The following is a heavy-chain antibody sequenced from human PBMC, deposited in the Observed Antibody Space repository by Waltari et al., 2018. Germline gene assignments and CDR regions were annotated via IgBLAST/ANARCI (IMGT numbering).Heavy chain of an antibody. V-gene: IGHV4-59*01. CDR2: IYHSGST. CDR3: ARDSGMEHGLSSGSWFYYMDV. J-gene: IGHJ6*03. Sequence: PGKGLEWIGYIYHSGSTVYNPSLRSRATISVDTSKNQFSLKVTSVTAADTAVYYCARDSGMEHGLSSGSWFYYMDVWGKGTTVTVSS. D-gene: IGHD3-10*01.